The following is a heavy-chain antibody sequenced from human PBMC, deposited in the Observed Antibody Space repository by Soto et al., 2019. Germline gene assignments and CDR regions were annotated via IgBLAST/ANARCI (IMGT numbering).Heavy chain of an antibody. D-gene: IGHD6-13*01. CDR2: ISVSGGST. CDR1: GFNFSSYG. Sequence: GASLRLSCAASGFNFSSYGMSWVRQAPGQGLEWVSAISVSGGSTYYADTVNGRFTISRDNSKNTLYLEMNSLRAEDTAVYYCPKHRSSRAEYFQHWGRGNLVSFSS. V-gene: IGHV3-23*01. CDR3: PKHRSSRAEYFQH. J-gene: IGHJ1*01.